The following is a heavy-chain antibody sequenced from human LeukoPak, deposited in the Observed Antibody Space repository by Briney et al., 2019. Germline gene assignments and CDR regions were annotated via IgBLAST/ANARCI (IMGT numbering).Heavy chain of an antibody. J-gene: IGHJ3*02. CDR2: INSDGSST. CDR1: GFTFSSYW. D-gene: IGHD3-10*01. CDR3: STGSGHAFDI. V-gene: IGHV3-74*01. Sequence: GGSLRLSCAASGFTFSSYWMHWVRHVPGKGLVWVSRINSDGSSTSYADSVKGRFTISRDNAKNTLYVQMSSLRAEDTAVYYCSTGSGHAFDIWGRGTMVTVSS.